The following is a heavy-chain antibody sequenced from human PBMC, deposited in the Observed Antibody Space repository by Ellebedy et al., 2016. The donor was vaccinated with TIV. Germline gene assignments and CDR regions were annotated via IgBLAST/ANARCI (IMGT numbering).Heavy chain of an antibody. CDR2: ISYDGTNK. V-gene: IGHV3-30-3*01. D-gene: IGHD3-10*01. J-gene: IGHJ4*02. CDR3: ARSVPMVRGVIDY. CDR1: GFTFGNYA. Sequence: PGGSLRLSCVASGFTFGNYAMHWVRKAPGKGLEWVAVISYDGTNKYYVDSVKGRLTISRDNSKNTLYLQTNSLRAEDTAVYYCARSVPMVRGVIDYWGQGTQVTVSS.